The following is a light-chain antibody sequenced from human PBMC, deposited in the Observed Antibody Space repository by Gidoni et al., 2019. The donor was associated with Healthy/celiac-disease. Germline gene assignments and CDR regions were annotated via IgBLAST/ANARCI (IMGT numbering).Light chain of an antibody. Sequence: QSVLTQPPSVSGAPGPRVTISCTGSSSNIGAGYNVHWYQPLPGTAPKLLIYGNSNRPSGVPDRCSGSKSGTSASLAITGLQAEDEADYYCQSYDSSLSGSGVFGGGTKLTVL. J-gene: IGLJ2*01. CDR2: GNS. CDR1: SSNIGAGYN. V-gene: IGLV1-40*01. CDR3: QSYDSSLSGSGV.